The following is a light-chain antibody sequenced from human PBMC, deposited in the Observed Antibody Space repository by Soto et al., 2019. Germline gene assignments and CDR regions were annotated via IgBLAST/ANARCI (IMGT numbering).Light chain of an antibody. J-gene: IGKJ1*01. Sequence: DIQMTQSPATLSASVGDRVTITCRASQSISTWLAWNEQKPGKAPKLLIYDASSLESGVPSRFSGSGSGTEFTLTISSLQPDDFAEYYCQRYNRYSRTFGQRTKVEIK. V-gene: IGKV1-5*01. CDR3: QRYNRYSRT. CDR1: QSISTW. CDR2: DAS.